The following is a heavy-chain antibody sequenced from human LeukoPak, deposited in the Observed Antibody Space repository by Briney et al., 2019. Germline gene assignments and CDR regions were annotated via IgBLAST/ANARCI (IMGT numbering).Heavy chain of an antibody. CDR1: GFTFSSYG. CDR2: ISYDGSNK. Sequence: PGGSLRLSCAASGFTFSSYGMHWVRQAPGKGLEWVAVISYDGSNKYYADSVKGRFTISRDNSKNTLYLQMNSLRAEDTAVYYCAKGDYYGSGRIYYYYGMDVWGQGTTVTVSS. CDR3: AKGDYYGSGRIYYYYGMDV. V-gene: IGHV3-30*18. J-gene: IGHJ6*02. D-gene: IGHD3-10*01.